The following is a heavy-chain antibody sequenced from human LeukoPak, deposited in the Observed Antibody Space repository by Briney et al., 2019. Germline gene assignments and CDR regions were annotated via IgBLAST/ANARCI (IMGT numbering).Heavy chain of an antibody. CDR1: GGSINNNY. Sequence: TLSLTCAVSGGSINNNYWTWIKHPPGKGPEWIGNIFYSGTTTYNPSLKSRVTISADASKNQLSLKLNSVTAADTAVYHCASAAVWLAFDNWGQGTQVTVSS. D-gene: IGHD5-12*01. J-gene: IGHJ4*02. CDR3: ASAAVWLAFDN. V-gene: IGHV4-59*08. CDR2: IFYSGTT.